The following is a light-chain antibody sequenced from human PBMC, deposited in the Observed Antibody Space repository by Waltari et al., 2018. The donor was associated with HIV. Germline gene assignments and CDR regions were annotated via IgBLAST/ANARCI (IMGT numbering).Light chain of an antibody. CDR3: QVWDSTSDHAT. CDR2: DDT. CDR1: NIESSS. Sequence: SYVLTQPPSVSVAPGTTARISCGGKNIESSSVHWYQQKPGQAPVRVIYDDTDRPSGIPERFSASNIGNTATLTISRVEAGDEADYYCQVWDSTSDHATFGGGTKLTV. V-gene: IGLV3-21*04. J-gene: IGLJ2*01.